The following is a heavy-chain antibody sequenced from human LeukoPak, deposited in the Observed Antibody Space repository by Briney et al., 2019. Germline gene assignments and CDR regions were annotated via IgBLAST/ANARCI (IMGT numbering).Heavy chain of an antibody. CDR2: IYPDDSDT. V-gene: IGHV5-51*01. J-gene: IGHJ4*02. CDR1: GSRFTSYW. CDR3: ARRAVAGIDY. Sequence: GASLKISCKGSGSRFTSYWIGWVRQMPGKGLEWMGIIYPDDSDTRYSPSFQGQVTISADKSISTAYLQWSSLKASDTAMYYCARRAVAGIDYWGQGTLVTVSS. D-gene: IGHD6-19*01.